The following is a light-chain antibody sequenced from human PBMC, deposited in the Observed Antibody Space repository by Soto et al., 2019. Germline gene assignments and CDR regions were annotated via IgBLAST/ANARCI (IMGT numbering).Light chain of an antibody. CDR2: GTS. J-gene: IGKJ5*01. Sequence: IVMTQSPVTLSVSPGERATLSCRASQNISRSLAWYQQKPGQGPSLLIYGTSTRAGGVPARFSGGGSGTEFTLTITSLQSEDFAVYYCQQRSNWPPEITFGQGTRLAIK. V-gene: IGKV3-15*01. CDR1: QNISRS. CDR3: QQRSNWPPEIT.